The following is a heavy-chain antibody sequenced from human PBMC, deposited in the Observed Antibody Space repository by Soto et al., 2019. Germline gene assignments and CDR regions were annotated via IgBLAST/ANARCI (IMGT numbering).Heavy chain of an antibody. J-gene: IGHJ6*02. CDR2: ISAYNGNT. CDR3: ARDKISTTLAV. CDR1: GYICTSYG. Sequence: QVQLVQSGAEVKKPGASVKVSCKASGYICTSYGISWVRQAPGQGLEWMGWISAYNGNTNYAQKLQGRVTMTTDTCTSTVYMELRSLRSDDTDVYYCARDKISTTLAVWGQGTTVTVS. D-gene: IGHD2-2*01. V-gene: IGHV1-18*01.